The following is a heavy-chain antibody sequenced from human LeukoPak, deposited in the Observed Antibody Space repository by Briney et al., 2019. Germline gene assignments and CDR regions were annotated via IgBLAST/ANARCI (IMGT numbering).Heavy chain of an antibody. CDR1: GFTFSDYY. CDR3: ATLTAAGTTT. J-gene: IGHJ5*02. Sequence: PGGSLRLSCAASGFTFSDYYMTWVPEAPGKGLEWVSSIDNSGLTTYYADSVRGRFTISRDSSKNTLYLQMNSLRAEDTAIYYCATLTAAGTTTWGQGTLVSVSS. V-gene: IGHV3-23*01. CDR2: IDNSGLTT. D-gene: IGHD6-13*01.